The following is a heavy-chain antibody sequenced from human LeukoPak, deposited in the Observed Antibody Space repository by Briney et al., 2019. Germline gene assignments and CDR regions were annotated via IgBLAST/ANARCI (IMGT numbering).Heavy chain of an antibody. CDR2: INHSGST. CDR3: ARGGDPRYFDL. V-gene: IGHV4-34*01. J-gene: IGHJ2*01. CDR1: GGSFSGYY. D-gene: IGHD2-21*02. Sequence: SETLSLTCAVYGGSFSGYYWGWIRQPPGKGLEWIGEINHSGSTNYNPSLKSRVTISVDTSKNQFSLKLSPVTAADTAVYYCARGGDPRYFDLWGRGTLVTVSS.